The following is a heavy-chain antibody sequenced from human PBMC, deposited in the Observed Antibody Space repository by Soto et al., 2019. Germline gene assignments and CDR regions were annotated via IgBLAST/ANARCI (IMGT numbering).Heavy chain of an antibody. D-gene: IGHD3-3*01. CDR3: TTEMYYDFWRAPIPPPHYGMDV. V-gene: IGHV3-15*07. CDR1: GFTFSNAW. CDR2: IKSKTDGGTT. Sequence: GGSLRLSCAASGFTFSNAWMNWVRQAPGKGLEWVGRIKSKTDGGTTDYAAPVKGRFTISRDDSKNTLYLQMHSLKTEDTAVYYCTTEMYYDFWRAPIPPPHYGMDVWRRGTTVTVSS. J-gene: IGHJ6*02.